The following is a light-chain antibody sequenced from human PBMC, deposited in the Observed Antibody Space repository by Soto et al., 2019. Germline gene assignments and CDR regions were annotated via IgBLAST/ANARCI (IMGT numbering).Light chain of an antibody. CDR3: QQRSNWPLT. Sequence: VLTQSPGTLSLSPGERATLSCRASQSVSSFLAWYQQRPGQPPRLLIYDASNRAAGIPARFSGSGSGTDYTLTISSLEPEDFAIYYCQQRSNWPLTFGGGTKVEIK. J-gene: IGKJ4*01. CDR2: DAS. CDR1: QSVSSF. V-gene: IGKV3-11*01.